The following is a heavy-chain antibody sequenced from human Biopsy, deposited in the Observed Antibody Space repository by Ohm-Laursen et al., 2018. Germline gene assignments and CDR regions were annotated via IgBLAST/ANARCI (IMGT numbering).Heavy chain of an antibody. CDR3: VADRLDDITKVRGIMTD. J-gene: IGHJ4*02. CDR1: GFNFSAYG. CDR2: TWDDGSHQ. Sequence: SLGLSCSASGFNFSAYGMHWVRQAPDKGLEWVALTWDDGSHQYYADSVKGRFTISRDNSKNSLYLHINTLRVEDTAVYYCVADRLDDITKVRGIMTDWGQGTLVIVSS. V-gene: IGHV3-33*01. D-gene: IGHD3-10*01.